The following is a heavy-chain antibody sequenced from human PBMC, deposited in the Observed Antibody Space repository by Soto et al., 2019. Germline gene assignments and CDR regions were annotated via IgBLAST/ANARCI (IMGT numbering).Heavy chain of an antibody. CDR3: AKDREGTVADYFDY. Sequence: SLKVSCKASGGTFSSYAISWVRQAPGQGLEWMGGIIPIFGTANYAQKFQGRVTITADESTSTAYMELSSLRSEDTAFYYCAKDREGTVADYFDYWGQGTLVTVSS. V-gene: IGHV1-69*13. CDR1: GGTFSSYA. D-gene: IGHD6-19*01. CDR2: IIPIFGTA. J-gene: IGHJ4*02.